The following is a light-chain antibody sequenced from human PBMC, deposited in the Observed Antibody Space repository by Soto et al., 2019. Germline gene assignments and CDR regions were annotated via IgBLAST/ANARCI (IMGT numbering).Light chain of an antibody. CDR2: EVS. CDR3: SSYISSSTRV. Sequence: QSALTQPASVSGSPGQSITISCTGTSSDVGGYNYVSWYQQHPGKAPKLMIYEVSNRPSGVSNRFSGSKSGNTASLTISGLQAEDEVDYYCSSYISSSTRVFGTGTKLTVL. V-gene: IGLV2-14*01. J-gene: IGLJ1*01. CDR1: SSDVGGYNY.